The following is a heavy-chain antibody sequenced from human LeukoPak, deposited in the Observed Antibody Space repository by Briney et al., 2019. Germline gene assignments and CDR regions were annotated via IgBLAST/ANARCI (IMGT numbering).Heavy chain of an antibody. V-gene: IGHV3-9*01. CDR2: ISWNSGAM. J-gene: IGHJ5*02. Sequence: GRSLRLSCAASGFTFDDYAMHWVRQVPGKGLEWVSGISWNSGAMGYADSARGRFTISRDNTKNSLFLQMNSLRPEDTAFYYCAKGYSSGWYGDWFDPWGQGTLVTVSS. CDR3: AKGYSSGWYGDWFDP. CDR1: GFTFDDYA. D-gene: IGHD6-19*01.